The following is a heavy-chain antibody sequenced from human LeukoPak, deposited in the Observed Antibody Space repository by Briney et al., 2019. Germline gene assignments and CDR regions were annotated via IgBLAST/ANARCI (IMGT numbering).Heavy chain of an antibody. CDR2: ISGSGGST. CDR3: AKDKKSITMVRGVLDY. CDR1: GFTFSSYA. D-gene: IGHD3-10*01. Sequence: PGGSLRLSCAASGFTFSSYAMSWVRQAPGKGLEWVSAISGSGGSTYYADSVKGWFTISRDNSKNTLYLQMNSLRAEDTAVYYCAKDKKSITMVRGVLDYWGQGTLVTVSS. V-gene: IGHV3-23*01. J-gene: IGHJ4*02.